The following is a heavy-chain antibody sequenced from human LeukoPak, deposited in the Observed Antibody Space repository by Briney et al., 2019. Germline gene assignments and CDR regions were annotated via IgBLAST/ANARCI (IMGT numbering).Heavy chain of an antibody. J-gene: IGHJ3*02. CDR2: IFYTGST. V-gene: IGHV4-59*08. CDR3: ARHMAVTYDAFDM. D-gene: IGHD6-19*01. Sequence: SETLSLTCAVSGGSVSSYYWSWIRQPPGKGLEWIGYIFYTGSTKSNPSLNSRVTISVDTSKNQFSLRLSSVTAADTAVYYCARHMAVTYDAFDMWGQGTMVTVSS. CDR1: GGSVSSYY.